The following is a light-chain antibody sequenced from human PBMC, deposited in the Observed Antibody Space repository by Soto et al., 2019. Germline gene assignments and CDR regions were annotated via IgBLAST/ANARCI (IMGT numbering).Light chain of an antibody. CDR2: GAS. V-gene: IGKV3-20*01. Sequence: EIVLTQSPGTVSLSPGERATLSCRASQSVRSNYLAWYQQKPGQAPRLLIYGASSRATGIPDRFSGSGSGTDFTLTISRLEPEDFAVYYCQQYGGLPRTFGQGTKVEIK. CDR3: QQYGGLPRT. CDR1: QSVRSNY. J-gene: IGKJ1*01.